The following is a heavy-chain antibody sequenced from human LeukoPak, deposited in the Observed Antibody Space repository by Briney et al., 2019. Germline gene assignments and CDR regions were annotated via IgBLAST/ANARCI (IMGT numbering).Heavy chain of an antibody. Sequence: HPGGSLRLSCAASGFTFSDFAMSWVRQAPGKGLEWVSGTIGSGATTFYADSVKGRFTISRDNSKNTLFLQMNSLRAEDTATYYCAKKEGVTYASWYMDAWGKGTTVTVSS. CDR3: AKKEGVTYASWYMDA. CDR1: GFTFSDFA. V-gene: IGHV3-23*01. D-gene: IGHD2-8*01. CDR2: TIGSGATT. J-gene: IGHJ6*03.